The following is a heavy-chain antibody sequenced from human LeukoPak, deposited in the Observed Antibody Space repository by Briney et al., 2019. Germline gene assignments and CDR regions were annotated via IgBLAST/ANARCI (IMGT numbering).Heavy chain of an antibody. CDR2: IKQDGSEK. CDR1: GFTFSSYW. CDR3: ARDFPHFDEDAGTFFDY. V-gene: IGHV3-7*01. J-gene: IGHJ4*02. D-gene: IGHD2-15*01. Sequence: GGSLRLSCAASGFTFSSYWMSWVRQAPGKGLEWVANIKQDGSEKYYVDSVKGRFTISRDNAKNSLYLQMNSLRAEDTAVYYCARDFPHFDEDAGTFFDYWGQGTLVTVSS.